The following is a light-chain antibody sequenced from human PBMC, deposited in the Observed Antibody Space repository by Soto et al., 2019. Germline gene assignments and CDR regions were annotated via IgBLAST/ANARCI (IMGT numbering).Light chain of an antibody. Sequence: EIVMTQSRATRSLSPGERATLSCRASQSVSSNLAWYQQKPGQAPRLLIYGASSRATGTPDRISGGGSGTHFTLTISRLEPEDFAVYYCQHYVTSSITFGQGTRLEIK. CDR2: GAS. CDR1: QSVSSN. J-gene: IGKJ5*01. CDR3: QHYVTSSIT. V-gene: IGKV3-20*01.